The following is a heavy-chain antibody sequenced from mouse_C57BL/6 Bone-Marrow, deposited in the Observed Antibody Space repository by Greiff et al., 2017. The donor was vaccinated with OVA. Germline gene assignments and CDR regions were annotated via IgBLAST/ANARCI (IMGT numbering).Heavy chain of an antibody. D-gene: IGHD1-1*01. CDR3: ARSGITTVDY. CDR2: IDPSDSYT. CDR1: GYTFTSYW. V-gene: IGHV1-69*01. J-gene: IGHJ2*01. Sequence: VQLQQSGAELVMPGASVKLSCKASGYTFTSYWMHWVKQRPGQGLEWIGEIDPSDSYTNYNQKFKGKSTLTVDKSSSTAYMQLSSLTSEDSAVYYCARSGITTVDYWGQGTTLTVSS.